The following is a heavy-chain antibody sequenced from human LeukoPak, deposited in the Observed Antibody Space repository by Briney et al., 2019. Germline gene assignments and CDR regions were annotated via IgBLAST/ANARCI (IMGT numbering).Heavy chain of an antibody. CDR2: IYDNGDA. V-gene: IGHV3-53*04. D-gene: IGHD5-24*01. CDR3: AGGSRRDGYDY. CDR1: GVTVSGNY. Sequence: GGSLRLSCAASGVTVSGNYMSWVRQAPGKGLEWVSVIYDNGDAYSAASVKSRFTISRHNSKNNLYLQMNSLRPEGTAVYYCAGGSRRDGYDYWGQGTLVTVSS. J-gene: IGHJ4*02.